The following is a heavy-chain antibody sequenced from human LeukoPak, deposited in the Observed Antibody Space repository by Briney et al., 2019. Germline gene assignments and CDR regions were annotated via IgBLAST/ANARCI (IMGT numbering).Heavy chain of an antibody. D-gene: IGHD5-24*01. V-gene: IGHV1-18*01. CDR2: ISAYNGNT. J-gene: IGHJ3*02. CDR1: GYTFTSYG. CDR3: AGDGYNPRAHDAFDI. Sequence: ASVKVSCKASGYTFTSYGISWVRQAPGQGLEWMGWISAYNGNTNYAQKLQGRVTMTTDTSTSTAYMELRSLRSDDTAVYYCAGDGYNPRAHDAFDIWGQGTMVTVPS.